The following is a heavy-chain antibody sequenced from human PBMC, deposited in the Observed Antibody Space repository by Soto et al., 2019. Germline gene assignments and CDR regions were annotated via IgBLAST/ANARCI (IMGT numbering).Heavy chain of an antibody. CDR2: TYYRSKWYN. V-gene: IGHV6-1*01. Sequence: SQTLSLTCAISGDSVSSNSAARNWIRQSPSRGLEWLGRTYYRSKWYNDYAVSVKSRITINPDTSKSQFSLQLNSVTPEDTAVYYCAREVQWAGVAGPDYWGQGTLVTVSS. D-gene: IGHD6-19*01. J-gene: IGHJ4*02. CDR1: GDSVSSNSAA. CDR3: AREVQWAGVAGPDY.